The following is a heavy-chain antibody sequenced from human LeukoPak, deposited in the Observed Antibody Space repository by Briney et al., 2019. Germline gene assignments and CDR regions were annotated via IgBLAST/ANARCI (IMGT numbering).Heavy chain of an antibody. Sequence: SQALSLTCTVSGGSIRSAAYYWSWLRQPQGKGLEWIVYIYYSGSTYYHPSLKSRVTISVDTSKNQFSLKLSSVTAADTAVYYCARENFWLPKYYYGMDVWGQGTTVTVSS. CDR2: IYYSGST. J-gene: IGHJ6*02. CDR3: ARENFWLPKYYYGMDV. CDR1: GGSIRSAAYY. D-gene: IGHD3-3*01. V-gene: IGHV4-31*03.